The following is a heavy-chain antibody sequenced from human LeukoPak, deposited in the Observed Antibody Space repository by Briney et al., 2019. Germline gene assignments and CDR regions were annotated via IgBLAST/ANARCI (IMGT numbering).Heavy chain of an antibody. CDR1: GFTFSSYA. CDR2: ISGSGGST. V-gene: IGHV3-23*01. Sequence: GGSLRLSCAASGFTFSSYAMSWVRQAPGKGLEWVSAISGSGGSTYYADSVKGRFTISRDNSKNTLYLQMNSLRAEDTAVYYCAKGSRGNTITIFGVVLWGQGTLVTVSS. CDR3: AKGSRGNTITIFGVVL. J-gene: IGHJ4*02. D-gene: IGHD3-3*01.